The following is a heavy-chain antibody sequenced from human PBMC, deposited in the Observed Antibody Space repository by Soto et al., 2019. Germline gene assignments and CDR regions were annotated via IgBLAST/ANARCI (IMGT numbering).Heavy chain of an antibody. J-gene: IGHJ4*02. CDR2: INAGNANT. CDR3: VRDSTCGGYHY. Sequence: SVKLSFMAPGSTFTTYATHWARHAAGHRREWMGCINAGNANTNYSQKFQGRDTITSETSASTAYRERRRLRTEHTTVYYYVRDSTCGGYHYWGQGTLVTVSS. D-gene: IGHD1-26*01. CDR1: GSTFTTYA. V-gene: IGHV1-3*01.